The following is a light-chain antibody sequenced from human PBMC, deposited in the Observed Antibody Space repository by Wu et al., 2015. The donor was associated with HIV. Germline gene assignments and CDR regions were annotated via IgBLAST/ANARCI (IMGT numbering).Light chain of an antibody. CDR1: DTVRGY. CDR3: QQYNSSPYN. J-gene: IGKJ2*01. Sequence: EIVMTQSPATLSVSPGERATLSCRLSDTVRGYVAWFQQRPGQPPTLLIYGASSRAAGIPDRFSGSGSGTDFSLTISRLEPEDFAVYYCQQYNSSPYNFGQGTKLEIK. CDR2: GAS. V-gene: IGKV3D-15*02.